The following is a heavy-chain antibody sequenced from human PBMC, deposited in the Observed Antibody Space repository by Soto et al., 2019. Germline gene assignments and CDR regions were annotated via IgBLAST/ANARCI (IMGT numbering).Heavy chain of an antibody. D-gene: IGHD3-3*01. CDR2: TYYRSKWYN. V-gene: IGHV6-1*01. CDR3: ARASPYYDFWSGYYYYYGMDV. CDR1: GDSFSSNSAA. Sequence: SQTLSLTCAISGDSFSSNSAAWNWIRQSPSRGLEWLGRTYYRSKWYNDYAVSVKSRITINPDTSKNQFSLQLNSVTPEDTAVYYCARASPYYDFWSGYYYYYGMDVWGQGTTVTVSS. J-gene: IGHJ6*02.